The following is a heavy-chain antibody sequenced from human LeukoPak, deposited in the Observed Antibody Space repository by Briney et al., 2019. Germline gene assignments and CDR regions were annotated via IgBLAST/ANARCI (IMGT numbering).Heavy chain of an antibody. Sequence: GRSLRLSCAASGFTFSNFGMHWVRQAPGKGLEWLAVVWYDDAVKNYADSVKGRFTISRDTSRSTFFLEMNSLRAEDTAVYYCAKGTGITGMVVIPPADWGQGTQVTV. CDR2: VWYDDAVK. D-gene: IGHD1-20*01. CDR3: AKGTGITGMVVIPPAD. CDR1: GFTFSNFG. V-gene: IGHV3-33*06. J-gene: IGHJ4*02.